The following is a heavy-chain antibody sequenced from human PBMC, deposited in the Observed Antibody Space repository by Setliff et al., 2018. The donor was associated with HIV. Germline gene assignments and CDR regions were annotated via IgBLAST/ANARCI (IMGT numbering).Heavy chain of an antibody. V-gene: IGHV4-61*01. CDR3: ARSNLEPTSRLFDP. J-gene: IGHJ5*02. CDR2: IFYSGST. CDR1: GGSVSTGNYY. Sequence: SETLSLTCTVSGGSVSTGNYYWNWIRLPPGKGLEWIGYIFYSGSTNYNPSLKSRVTISVDTSKNQFSLRLNSVTAADTAIYYCARSNLEPTSRLFDPWGPGTLVTVSS. D-gene: IGHD1-1*01.